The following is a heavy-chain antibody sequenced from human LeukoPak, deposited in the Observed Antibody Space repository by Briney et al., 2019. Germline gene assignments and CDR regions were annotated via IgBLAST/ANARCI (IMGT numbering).Heavy chain of an antibody. J-gene: IGHJ6*02. Sequence: SETLSLTCTVSGGSISSSSYYWGWIRQPPGKGLEWIGSIYYSGSTYYNPSLKSRVTISVDTSKNQFSLKLSSVTAADTAVYYCARDRKTYYYDSSGRGYYYGMDVWGQGTTVTVSS. CDR1: GGSISSSSYY. V-gene: IGHV4-39*07. CDR2: IYYSGST. D-gene: IGHD3-22*01. CDR3: ARDRKTYYYDSSGRGYYYGMDV.